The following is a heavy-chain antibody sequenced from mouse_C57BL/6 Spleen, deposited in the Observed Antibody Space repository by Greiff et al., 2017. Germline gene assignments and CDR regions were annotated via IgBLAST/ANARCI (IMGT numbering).Heavy chain of an antibody. J-gene: IGHJ4*01. Sequence: EVKLMESGGGLVKPGGSLKLSCAASGFTFSDYGMHWVRQAPEKGLEWVAYISSGSSTIYYADTVKGRFTISRDNAKNTLFLQMTSLRSEDTAMYYCARIFITTVPYAMDYWGQGTSVTVSS. D-gene: IGHD1-1*01. CDR3: ARIFITTVPYAMDY. CDR1: GFTFSDYG. CDR2: ISSGSSTI. V-gene: IGHV5-17*01.